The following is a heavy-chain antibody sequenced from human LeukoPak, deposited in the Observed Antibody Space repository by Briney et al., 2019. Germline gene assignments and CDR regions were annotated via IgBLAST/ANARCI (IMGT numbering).Heavy chain of an antibody. CDR2: IWYDGSNK. CDR1: GFTFNNYG. V-gene: IGHV3-33*08. CDR3: ARDRVVVTATVYYYYGIDV. J-gene: IGHJ6*02. Sequence: GGSLRLSCAASGFTFNNYGMHWVRQAPGKGLEWVAVIWYDGSNKYYADSVKGRFTISRDNSKNTLYLQMNSLRAEDTAVYYCARDRVVVTATVYYYYGIDVWGQGTTVTVSS. D-gene: IGHD2-21*02.